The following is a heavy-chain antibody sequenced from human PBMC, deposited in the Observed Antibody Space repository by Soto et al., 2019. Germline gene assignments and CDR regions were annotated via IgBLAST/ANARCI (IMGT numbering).Heavy chain of an antibody. J-gene: IGHJ4*02. D-gene: IGHD3-16*02. CDR2: IDSTEST. Sequence: SETLSPTCTVSGASMSNGYYYWSWIRQPAGRGLEWIGYIDSTESTYYNASLKSPLTITVDMSKNQFSLRLTSVTAADTAVYYCASRYRYWGQGILVTVSS. CDR1: GASMSNGYYY. CDR3: ASRYRY. V-gene: IGHV4-30-4*08.